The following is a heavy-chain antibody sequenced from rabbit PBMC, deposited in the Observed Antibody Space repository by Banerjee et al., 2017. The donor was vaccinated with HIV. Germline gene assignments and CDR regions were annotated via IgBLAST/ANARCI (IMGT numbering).Heavy chain of an antibody. J-gene: IGHJ4*01. CDR3: ARWDAGYTGYGLMALHL. CDR1: GFSFSSSYY. Sequence: QSLEESGGGLVQPEGSLTLTCTASGFSFSSSYYMCWVRQAPGKGLEWIACIATSSGTTYYASWAKGRFTIPKSSSTTVTLQMTSLTAADTATYFCARWDAGYTGYGLMALHLWGPGTLVTVS. D-gene: IGHD7-1*01. CDR2: IATSSGTT. V-gene: IGHV1S40*01.